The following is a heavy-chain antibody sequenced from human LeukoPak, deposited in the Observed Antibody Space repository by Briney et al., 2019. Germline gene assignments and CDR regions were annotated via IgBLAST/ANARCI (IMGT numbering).Heavy chain of an antibody. CDR3: ARGQWGSSFHFDY. D-gene: IGHD6-13*01. CDR2: INHSGST. CDR1: GGSFSGYY. J-gene: IGHJ4*02. Sequence: SETLSLTCAVYGGSFSGYYWSWTRQPPGKGLEWIGEINHSGSTNYNPSLKSRVTISVDTSKNQFSLKLSSVTAADTAVYYCARGQWGSSFHFDYWGQGTLVTVSS. V-gene: IGHV4-34*01.